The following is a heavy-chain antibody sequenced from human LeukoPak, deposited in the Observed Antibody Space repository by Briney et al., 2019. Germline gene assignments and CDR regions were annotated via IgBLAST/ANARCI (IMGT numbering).Heavy chain of an antibody. CDR3: ASGVADYGDYVWYYFDY. CDR1: GFTFSSYG. V-gene: IGHV3-33*01. D-gene: IGHD4-17*01. Sequence: GGSLRLSCAASGFTFSSYGMHWVRQAPGKGLEWGAVIWYDGSNKDYADSVKGRFTISRDNSKNTLYLQMNSLRAEDTAVYYCASGVADYGDYVWYYFDYWGQGTPVTLSS. CDR2: IWYDGSNK. J-gene: IGHJ4*02.